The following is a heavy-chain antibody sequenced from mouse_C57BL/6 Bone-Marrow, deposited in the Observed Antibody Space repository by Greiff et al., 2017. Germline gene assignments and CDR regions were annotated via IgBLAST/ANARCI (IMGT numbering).Heavy chain of an antibody. CDR1: GYSFPDYN. D-gene: IGHD1-1*01. CDR2: INPNYGTT. CDR3: ARGTTVVATPYYAMDY. J-gene: IGHJ4*01. Sequence: EVKVVESGPELVKPGASVTISCKASGYSFPDYNLNWLKQSNGKSLEWLGLINPNYGTTSYNQKFKGKATLTVDQSSSTAYMQLNSLTSEDSAVYYCARGTTVVATPYYAMDYWGQGTSVTGSA. V-gene: IGHV1-39*01.